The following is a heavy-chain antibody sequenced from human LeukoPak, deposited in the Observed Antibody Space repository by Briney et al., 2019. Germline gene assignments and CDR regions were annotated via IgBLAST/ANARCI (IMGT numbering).Heavy chain of an antibody. D-gene: IGHD6-13*01. CDR1: GYTFTCYY. CDR2: INPNSGGT. CDR3: ARRIAAAGHFDY. Sequence: ASVKVSCKASGYTFTCYYLYWVRQAPGQGLEWMGRINPNSGGTNYAQKFQGRVTMTRDTSISTAYMELSSLRSDDTAVFYCARRIAAAGHFDYWGQGNLVTVSS. V-gene: IGHV1-2*06. J-gene: IGHJ4*02.